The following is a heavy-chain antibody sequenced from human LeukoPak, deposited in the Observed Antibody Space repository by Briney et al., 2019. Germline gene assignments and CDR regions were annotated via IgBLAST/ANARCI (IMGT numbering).Heavy chain of an antibody. CDR1: GFTFSSYA. Sequence: PGGSLRLSCAASGFTFSSYAMSWVRQPPGKGLEWIGEINHSGSTNYNPSLKSRVTISVDTSKNQFSLKLSSVTAADTAVYYCARGYSYVAVHWGQGTLVTVSS. CDR3: ARGYSYVAVH. CDR2: INHSGST. V-gene: IGHV4-34*01. J-gene: IGHJ4*02. D-gene: IGHD5-18*01.